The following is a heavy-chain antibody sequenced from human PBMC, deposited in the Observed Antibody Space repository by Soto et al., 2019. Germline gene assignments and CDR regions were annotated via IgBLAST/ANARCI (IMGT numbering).Heavy chain of an antibody. CDR1: GFTFSDYG. CDR2: IWYDGSNK. D-gene: IGHD1-7*01. Sequence: QVQLVESGGGVVQPGRSLRLSCAASGFTFSDYGMHWVRQAPDKGLEWVAVIWYDGSNKFYADSVKGRFTISRDNSKNALYLQMNSLRAEDTAMYYCARRNSYYFDYWGQGTLVTVSS. CDR3: ARRNSYYFDY. V-gene: IGHV3-33*01. J-gene: IGHJ4*02.